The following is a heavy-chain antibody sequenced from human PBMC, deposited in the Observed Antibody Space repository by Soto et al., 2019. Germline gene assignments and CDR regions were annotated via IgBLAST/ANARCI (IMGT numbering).Heavy chain of an antibody. J-gene: IGHJ4*02. Sequence: GGSLRLSCTASGFSFGDHDMNWLRQAPGKGLEWVGFIRSRPYGGTTQYAASVKGRFTISRDDSKSIAYLQMNSLKTEDTAVYYCARRGITGTIYFDYWGQGTLVTVSS. CDR3: ARRGITGTIYFDY. CDR1: GFSFGDHD. D-gene: IGHD1-7*01. CDR2: IRSRPYGGTT. V-gene: IGHV3-49*03.